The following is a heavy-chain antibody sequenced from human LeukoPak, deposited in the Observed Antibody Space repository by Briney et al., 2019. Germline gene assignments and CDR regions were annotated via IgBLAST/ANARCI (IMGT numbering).Heavy chain of an antibody. V-gene: IGHV3-30*18. CDR1: GFTFSGYG. Sequence: PGGSLRLSCAASGFTFSGYGMHWVRQAPGKGLEWVAVISYDGSNKYYADSVKGRFTISRDNSKNTLYLQMNSLRAEDTAVYYCAKHVAAAAGTYFDYWGQGTLVTVSS. D-gene: IGHD6-13*01. J-gene: IGHJ4*02. CDR2: ISYDGSNK. CDR3: AKHVAAAAGTYFDY.